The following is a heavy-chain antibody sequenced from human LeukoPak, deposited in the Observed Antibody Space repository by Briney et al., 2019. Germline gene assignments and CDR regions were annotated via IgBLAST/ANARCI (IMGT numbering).Heavy chain of an antibody. Sequence: SETLSLTCTVSGGSISSYYWSWIRQPPGKGLEWIGYIYYSGSTNYNPSLKSRVTISVDTSKNQFSLKLSSVTAADTAVYYCARLSSGWYLGYFDYWGQGTLVTVSS. CDR2: IYYSGST. CDR1: GGSISSYY. CDR3: ARLSSGWYLGYFDY. V-gene: IGHV4-59*08. J-gene: IGHJ4*02. D-gene: IGHD6-19*01.